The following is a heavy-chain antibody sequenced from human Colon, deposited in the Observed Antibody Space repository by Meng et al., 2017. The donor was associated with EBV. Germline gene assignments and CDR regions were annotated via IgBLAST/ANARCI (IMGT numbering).Heavy chain of an antibody. CDR2: IYYIGGT. CDR3: ARVSGRSFDP. D-gene: IGHD3-10*01. V-gene: IGHV4-61*01. J-gene: IGHJ5*02. Sequence: SGPALLTPPDSTSLTCPVSGYAFATGLNYWSWIRQPPGKGLEWIAYIYYIGGTNYNPSLKSRLTISLDTSKNQFSLSLRSVTAADTAVYYCARVSGRSFDPWGQGTLVTVSS. CDR1: GYAFATGLNY.